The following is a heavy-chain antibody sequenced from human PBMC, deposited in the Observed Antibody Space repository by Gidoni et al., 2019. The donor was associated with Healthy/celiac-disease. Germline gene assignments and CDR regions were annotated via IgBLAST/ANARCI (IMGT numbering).Heavy chain of an antibody. V-gene: IGHV3-33*01. CDR1: SFTCSSEG. CDR3: ARDSLAYDSSGYYFYY. CDR2: IWYDGSNK. Sequence: QVQLVESGGGVVRLGRSLRLSCAASSFTCSSEGMPWVRQAPGQGLAWVAVIWYDGSNKYYADSVKGRFTISRDNSKNTLYLQMNSRRAEDTAVYYCARDSLAYDSSGYYFYYWGQGTLVTVSS. D-gene: IGHD3-22*01. J-gene: IGHJ4*02.